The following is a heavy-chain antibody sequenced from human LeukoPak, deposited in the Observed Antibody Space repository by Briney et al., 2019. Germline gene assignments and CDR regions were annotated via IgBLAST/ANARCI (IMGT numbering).Heavy chain of an antibody. CDR1: GGTFNSYA. J-gene: IGHJ4*02. V-gene: IGHV1-69*01. D-gene: IGHD5-12*01. CDR2: IIPTFHTT. Sequence: SVKVSCKASGGTFNSYAISWVRQAPGQGLEWIGGIIPTFHTTNYAQNFQGRVTISADESTSTAYLELSSLRFEDTAVYYCARGGSPGLPTIRGFDYWGQGTLVTVSS. CDR3: ARGGSPGLPTIRGFDY.